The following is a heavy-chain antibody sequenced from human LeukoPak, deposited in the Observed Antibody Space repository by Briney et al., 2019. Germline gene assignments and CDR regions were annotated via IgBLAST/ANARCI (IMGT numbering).Heavy chain of an antibody. CDR1: GFTFSNYS. J-gene: IGHJ2*01. CDR3: ARDYGVGGDYERYFDL. D-gene: IGHD2-21*02. CDR2: ISTSSSTI. Sequence: GGSLRLSCEASGFTFSNYSMNWVRQAPGKGLEWVSYISTSSSTIHYADFVKGRFTISRDSAQNSLSLQMNSLRAEDTAVYYCARDYGVGGDYERYFDLWGRGTLVTVSS. V-gene: IGHV3-48*01.